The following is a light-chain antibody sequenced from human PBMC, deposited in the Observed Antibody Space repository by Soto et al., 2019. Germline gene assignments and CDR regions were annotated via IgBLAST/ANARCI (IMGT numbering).Light chain of an antibody. CDR2: EVS. V-gene: IGLV2-8*01. Sequence: HSALTQPPSASGSPGQSVTISCTGTSSDVGGYNYVSWYQQHPGKAPKLMIYEVSKRPSGVPDRFSGSKSGNTASLTVSGLQAEDEADYYCSSYAGSNNLVFCGGTKVTVL. CDR1: SSDVGGYNY. CDR3: SSYAGSNNLV. J-gene: IGLJ2*01.